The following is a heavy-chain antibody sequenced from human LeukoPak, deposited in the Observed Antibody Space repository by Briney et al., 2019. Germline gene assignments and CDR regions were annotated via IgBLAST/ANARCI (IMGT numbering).Heavy chain of an antibody. CDR2: ISGDGGST. Sequence: GGSLRLSCAASGFTFDDYAMHWVRQAPGKGLEWVSLISGDGGSTSYADSVKGRFTISRDNSKNSLYLQMNSLRTEDTAFYYCARVLMTTVTISTFDIWGKGTMVTVSS. D-gene: IGHD4-17*01. CDR1: GFTFDDYA. CDR3: ARVLMTTVTISTFDI. V-gene: IGHV3-43*02. J-gene: IGHJ3*02.